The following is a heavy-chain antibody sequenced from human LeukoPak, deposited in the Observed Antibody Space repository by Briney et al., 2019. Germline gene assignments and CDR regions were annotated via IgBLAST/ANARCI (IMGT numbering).Heavy chain of an antibody. D-gene: IGHD6-13*01. CDR1: GGSISSSNW. CDR2: IYHSGST. J-gene: IGHJ6*02. CDR3: ARLKVQAAESYYYYGMDV. Sequence: SGTLSLTCAVSGGSISSSNWWSWVRQPPGKGLEWIGEIYHSGSTNYNPSLKSRVTISVDKSKNQFSLKLSSVTAADTAVYYCARLKVQAAESYYYYGMDVWGQGTTVTVSS. V-gene: IGHV4-4*02.